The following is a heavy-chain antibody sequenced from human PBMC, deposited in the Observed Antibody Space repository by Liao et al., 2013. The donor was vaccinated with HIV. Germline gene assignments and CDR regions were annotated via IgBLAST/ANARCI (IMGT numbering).Heavy chain of an antibody. V-gene: IGHV4-59*01. CDR1: GGSISSYY. D-gene: IGHD2-8*01. Sequence: QVQLQESGPGLVKPSETLSLTCTVSGGSISSYYWSWIRQPPGKGLEWIGEINHSGKTNYNPSLKSRLTISIDASKSQFSLKLSSVTAADTAVYYCAINVFKGRFDIWGQGTVVIVSS. J-gene: IGHJ3*02. CDR3: AINVFKGRFDI. CDR2: INHSGKT.